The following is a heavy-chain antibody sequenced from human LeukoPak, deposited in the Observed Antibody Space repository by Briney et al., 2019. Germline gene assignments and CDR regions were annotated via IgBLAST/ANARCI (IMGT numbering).Heavy chain of an antibody. J-gene: IGHJ5*02. CDR2: IYHSGST. Sequence: SETLSLTCTVSGYSISSGYYWGWIRQPPGKGLEWIGSIYHSGSTYYNPSLKSRVTISVDTSKNQFSLKLSSVTAADTAVYYCAREDDQGWFDPWGQGTLVTVSS. CDR1: GYSISSGYY. CDR3: AREDDQGWFDP. V-gene: IGHV4-38-2*02. D-gene: IGHD5-24*01.